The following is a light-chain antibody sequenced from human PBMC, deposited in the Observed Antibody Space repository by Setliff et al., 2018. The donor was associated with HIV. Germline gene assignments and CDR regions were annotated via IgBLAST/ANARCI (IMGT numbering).Light chain of an antibody. CDR3: SSYTASSTLYV. V-gene: IGLV2-8*01. CDR1: SSDVGGYNF. CDR2: DVS. Sequence: QSVLTQPPSASGSPGQSVTISCTGTSSDVGGYNFVSWYQHHPGNAPKLMIYDVSKRPSGVPDRFSGSKSGNTASLTVSGLQAEDEADYFCSSYTASSTLYVFGTGTKVTVL. J-gene: IGLJ1*01.